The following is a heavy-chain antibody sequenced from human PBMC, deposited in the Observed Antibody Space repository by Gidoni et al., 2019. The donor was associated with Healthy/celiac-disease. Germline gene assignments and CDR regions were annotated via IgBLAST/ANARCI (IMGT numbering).Heavy chain of an antibody. Sequence: EVQLVESGGGLVQPGGSLRLSCAASGFPFSSYWMSWVRQAPGKGLEWVANIKQDGSEKYYVDSVKGRFTISRDNGKNSLYLQMNSLRAEDTAVYYCASGQTMDSSEEWWGQGTLVTVSS. V-gene: IGHV3-7*05. CDR2: IKQDGSEK. CDR3: ASGQTMDSSEEW. D-gene: IGHD2-2*03. CDR1: GFPFSSYW. J-gene: IGHJ4*02.